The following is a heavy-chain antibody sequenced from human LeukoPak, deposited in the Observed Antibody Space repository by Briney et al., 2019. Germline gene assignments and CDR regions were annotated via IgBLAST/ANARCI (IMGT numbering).Heavy chain of an antibody. CDR3: ARDMAAVASSNWFDP. D-gene: IGHD6-19*01. J-gene: IGHJ5*02. CDR2: IWYDGSNK. Sequence: PGGSLRLSCAASGFTFSSYGMHWVRQAPGKGLEWVAVIWYDGSNKYYADSVKGRFTISRDNSKNTLYLQMNSLRAEDTAVHYCARDMAAVASSNWFDPWGQGTLVTVSS. CDR1: GFTFSSYG. V-gene: IGHV3-33*01.